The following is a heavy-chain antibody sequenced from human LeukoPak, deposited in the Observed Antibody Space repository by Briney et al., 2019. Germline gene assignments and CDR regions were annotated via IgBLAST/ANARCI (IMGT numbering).Heavy chain of an antibody. CDR1: GFTFSSHW. CDR3: ARVNPLMAPGAFDI. V-gene: IGHV3-7*01. Sequence: GGSLRLSCAASGFTFSSHWVHWVRQAPGKGLAWVANIRQDGSAKYYMDSVKGRFTISRDNAKNSLYLQMNSLGAEDTAVYYCARVNPLMAPGAFDIWGQGTMVAVSS. J-gene: IGHJ3*02. D-gene: IGHD2-8*01. CDR2: IRQDGSAK.